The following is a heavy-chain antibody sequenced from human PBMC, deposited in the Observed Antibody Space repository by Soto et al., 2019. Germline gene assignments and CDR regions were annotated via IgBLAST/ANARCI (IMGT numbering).Heavy chain of an antibody. Sequence: SETLSLTCAVYGGSFSDYYWSWIRQPPGKGLEWIGEINPSGSTNYNPSLKSRVTISVDTSKNQFSLKLSSVTAADTAVYYCARGLPGYSSSWYDYWGQGALVTVSS. V-gene: IGHV4-34*01. J-gene: IGHJ4*02. CDR1: GGSFSDYY. CDR3: ARGLPGYSSSWYDY. CDR2: INPSGST. D-gene: IGHD6-13*01.